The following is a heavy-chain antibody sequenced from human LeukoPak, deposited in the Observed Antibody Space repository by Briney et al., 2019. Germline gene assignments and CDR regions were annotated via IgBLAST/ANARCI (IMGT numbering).Heavy chain of an antibody. J-gene: IGHJ4*02. Sequence: GGSLRLSCAASGFTFSSYAMSWVRQAPGKGLEWVSAISGSGGGTYYADSVKGRFTISRDNSKNTLYLQMNSLRAEDTAVYYCAKDTPPNLVVVPAAIDYWGQGTLVTVSS. CDR2: ISGSGGGT. CDR3: AKDTPPNLVVVPAAIDY. CDR1: GFTFSSYA. V-gene: IGHV3-23*01. D-gene: IGHD2-2*02.